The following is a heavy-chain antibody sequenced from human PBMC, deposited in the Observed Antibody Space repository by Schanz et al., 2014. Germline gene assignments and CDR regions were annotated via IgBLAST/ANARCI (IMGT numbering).Heavy chain of an antibody. D-gene: IGHD2-15*01. J-gene: IGHJ3*02. CDR3: ARGGGPEDVFDI. V-gene: IGHV1-69*02. CDR2: IIPIHGIV. Sequence: QVQLVQSGAEVKKPGSSMKVSCKASGGTFSTYPINWLRQAPGQGLEWIGRIIPIHGIVNYAQRFQDRVRITADKSTSTAYMELSSLRSDDTAVYYCARGGGPEDVFDIWGQGTILTVSS. CDR1: GGTFSTYP.